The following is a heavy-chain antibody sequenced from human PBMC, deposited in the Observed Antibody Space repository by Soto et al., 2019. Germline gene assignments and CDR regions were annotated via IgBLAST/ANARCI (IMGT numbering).Heavy chain of an antibody. CDR1: GGTFSSYN. Sequence: QVQLVQSGAEVKKPGSSVKVSCKASGGTFSSYNISWVRQAPGQGLEWMGRIIPILGIANYAQKFQGRVTITADKSTSTAYMELSSLRSEDTAVYYCARPSGGQQRHGYYYYYMDVWGKGTTVTVSS. V-gene: IGHV1-69*02. D-gene: IGHD6-13*01. CDR3: ARPSGGQQRHGYYYYYMDV. J-gene: IGHJ6*03. CDR2: IIPILGIA.